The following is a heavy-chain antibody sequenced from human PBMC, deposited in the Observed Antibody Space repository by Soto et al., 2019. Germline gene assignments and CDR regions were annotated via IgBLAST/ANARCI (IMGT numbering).Heavy chain of an antibody. Sequence: GSLRLSCAASGFTFSNNWMHWVRRIPGRGLVWVSRINTDGSYINYVDSVKGRFTVSRDNAKKMLYLQMNNLRVEDTAVYYCVRGGEGFWGQGTLVTVSS. CDR3: VRGGEGF. CDR2: INTDGSYI. D-gene: IGHD2-21*01. J-gene: IGHJ4*02. V-gene: IGHV3-74*01. CDR1: GFTFSNNW.